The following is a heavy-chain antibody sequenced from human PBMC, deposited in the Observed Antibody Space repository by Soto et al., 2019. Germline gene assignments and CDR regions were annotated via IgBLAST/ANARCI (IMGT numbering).Heavy chain of an antibody. CDR3: ASPTGAATQWYYFDY. D-gene: IGHD2-15*01. CDR1: GGSFSGYY. V-gene: IGHV4-34*01. CDR2: INHSGST. J-gene: IGHJ4*02. Sequence: QVQLQQWGAGLLKPSETLSLTCAVYGGSFSGYYWSWIRQPPGKGLEWIGEINHSGSTNYNPSLKSRVTISVDQSKNQFSRKLSSVTAADTAVYYCASPTGAATQWYYFDYWGQGTLVTVSS.